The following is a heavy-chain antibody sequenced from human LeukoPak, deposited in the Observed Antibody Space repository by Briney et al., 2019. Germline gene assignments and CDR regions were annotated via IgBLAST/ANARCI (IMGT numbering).Heavy chain of an antibody. CDR2: ISSDGSTT. V-gene: IGHV3-74*01. CDR1: GFTFSSNW. J-gene: IGHJ4*02. D-gene: IGHD4-17*01. Sequence: PGGSLRLSCAVSGFTFSSNWMLWVRQVPGKGLVWVSRISSDGSTTNYADSVKGRFTISRDNAKNTLYLQMNSLRAEDTAVYYCSTGGTTVTTPPDYWGQGTLVTVSS. CDR3: STGGTTVTTPPDY.